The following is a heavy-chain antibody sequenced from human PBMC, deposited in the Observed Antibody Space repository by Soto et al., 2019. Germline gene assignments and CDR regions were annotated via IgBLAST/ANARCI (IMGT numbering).Heavy chain of an antibody. CDR1: GFSLTTDRVG. V-gene: IGHV2-5*02. J-gene: IGHJ5*02. CDR3: APAYGGRSLS. CDR2: IYWDDSK. D-gene: IGHD1-26*01. Sequence: QITLKESGPTLVKPTQTLTLTCTFSGFSLTTDRVGVGWIRQPPGDALEWLAVIYWDDSKTYRPSLESRLTITKDTSKNQVALTMTNMDSMDTATYYCAPAYGGRSLSWGQGTLVTVSS.